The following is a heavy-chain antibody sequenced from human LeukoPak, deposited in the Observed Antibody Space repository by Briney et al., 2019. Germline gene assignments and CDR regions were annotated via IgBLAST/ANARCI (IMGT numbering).Heavy chain of an antibody. D-gene: IGHD7-27*01. CDR3: AKGTGDTAYYFDF. CDR2: NRVSGST. V-gene: IGHV3-23*01. J-gene: IGHJ4*02. Sequence: GGSLGLSCTTSGFTFSSYALSWVRQAPGKGLEWVSGNRVSGSTYYPDSVTGRFTISRDNSENTLYLQMSGLRAEDTAIYYCAKGTGDTAYYFDFWGQGVLVTVSS. CDR1: GFTFSSYA.